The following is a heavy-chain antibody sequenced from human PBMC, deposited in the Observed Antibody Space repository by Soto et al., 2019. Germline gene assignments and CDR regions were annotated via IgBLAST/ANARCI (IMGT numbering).Heavy chain of an antibody. D-gene: IGHD2-15*01. V-gene: IGHV4-4*07. Sequence: QVQLQESGPGLVKPSETLSLTCTVSGGSISSYYWSWIRQPAGKGLEWIGRIYTSGSTNYNPSLKSRVTMSVDTSKNQFSLKLSSVTAADTAVYYCARDLTRDCSGGSCYAVDYWGQGTLVTVSS. CDR3: ARDLTRDCSGGSCYAVDY. CDR2: IYTSGST. J-gene: IGHJ4*02. CDR1: GGSISSYY.